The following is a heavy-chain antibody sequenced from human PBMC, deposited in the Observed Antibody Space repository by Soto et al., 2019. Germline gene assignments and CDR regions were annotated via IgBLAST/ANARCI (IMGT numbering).Heavy chain of an antibody. CDR1: GGIFSTYA. Sequence: QVQLVQSGAEVKKPGSSMKVSCKASGGIFSTYAISWLRQAPGQGLEWMGGIIPLFGTPNYAQRFQGRVTITADESTRTAYMELSRLRSEDTAVYYCARDRDDYGSGNYYNRIDFWGQGTLVTVSS. J-gene: IGHJ4*02. D-gene: IGHD3-10*01. CDR2: IIPLFGTP. CDR3: ARDRDDYGSGNYYNRIDF. V-gene: IGHV1-69*01.